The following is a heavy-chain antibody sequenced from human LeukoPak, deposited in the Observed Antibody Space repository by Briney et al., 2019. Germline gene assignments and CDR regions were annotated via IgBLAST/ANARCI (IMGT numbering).Heavy chain of an antibody. J-gene: IGHJ4*02. V-gene: IGHV1-8*02. Sequence: VASVKVSCKASGYTFTSYGISWVRQAPGQGLEWLGWMNPNSGDTGYAQRFQGRVSMTRDTSITTAYMELSSLRSDDTAIYYCARNTPNYGDFDFWGQGTLVTVSS. CDR2: MNPNSGDT. CDR3: ARNTPNYGDFDF. CDR1: GYTFTSYG. D-gene: IGHD4-17*01.